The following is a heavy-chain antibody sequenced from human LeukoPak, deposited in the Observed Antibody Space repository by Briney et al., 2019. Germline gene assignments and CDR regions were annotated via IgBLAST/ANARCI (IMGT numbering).Heavy chain of an antibody. CDR1: GFTFSSYE. V-gene: IGHV3-48*03. CDR3: ARERSRLWFGELLKFDAFDI. D-gene: IGHD3-10*01. CDR2: ISSSGSTI. J-gene: IGHJ3*02. Sequence: GGSLRLSCAASGFTFSSYEMNWVRQAPGKGLEWVSYISSSGSTIYYADSVKGRFTISRDNAKNSLYPQMNSLRAEDTAVYYCARERSRLWFGELLKFDAFDIWGQGTMVTVSS.